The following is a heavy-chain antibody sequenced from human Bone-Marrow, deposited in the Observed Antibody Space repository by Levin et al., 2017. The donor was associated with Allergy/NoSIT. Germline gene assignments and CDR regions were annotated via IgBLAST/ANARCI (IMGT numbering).Heavy chain of an antibody. CDR3: ARLFRSPRDRLYSSGWYADYGMDV. V-gene: IGHV5-51*01. Sequence: PGESLKISCKGSGYSFTSYWIGWVRQMPGKGLEWMGIIYPGDSDTRYSPSFQGQVTISADKSISTAYLQWSSLKASDTAMYYCARLFRSPRDRLYSSGWYADYGMDVWGQGTTVTVSS. CDR2: IYPGDSDT. CDR1: GYSFTSYW. D-gene: IGHD6-19*01. J-gene: IGHJ6*02.